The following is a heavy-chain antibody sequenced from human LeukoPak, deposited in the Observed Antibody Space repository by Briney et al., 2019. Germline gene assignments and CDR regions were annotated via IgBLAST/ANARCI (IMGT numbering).Heavy chain of an antibody. CDR1: GFTFTIYG. V-gene: IGHV3-21*01. Sequence: GGSLRLSCAASGFTFTIYGMNWVRQAPGKGLEWVYYADSVKGRFTFSRDNAKNLLYLQMNSLRAEDTAVYYCARDRLSSGCLDNWSQGTLVTVSS. D-gene: IGHD6-19*01. CDR3: ARDRLSSGCLDN. J-gene: IGHJ4*02.